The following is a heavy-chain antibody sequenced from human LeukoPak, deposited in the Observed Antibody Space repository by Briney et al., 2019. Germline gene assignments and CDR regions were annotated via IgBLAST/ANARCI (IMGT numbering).Heavy chain of an antibody. D-gene: IGHD1-26*01. V-gene: IGHV3-23*01. CDR3: AREKWERHHCGVDV. Sequence: QTGGSLRLSCAASGFTFSSYTMSWVRQAPGKGLERVSGISGRSDSIYYADSVDGRFTISREYSKRTVDLQMNSLRAEDAAVYYCAREKWERHHCGVDVWGQGTTVTVSS. J-gene: IGHJ6*01. CDR2: ISGRSDSI. CDR1: GFTFSSYT.